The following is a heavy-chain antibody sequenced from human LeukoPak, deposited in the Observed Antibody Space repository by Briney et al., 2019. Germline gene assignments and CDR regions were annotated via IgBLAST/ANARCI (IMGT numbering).Heavy chain of an antibody. CDR1: GGSISSGGYC. J-gene: IGHJ4*02. CDR3: ARRLPHTRHGNNYVGYFDS. V-gene: IGHV4-61*02. Sequence: PSQTLSLTGTVSGGSISSGGYCWSWIRQPAGKGLEWIGRIYTSGSTNYNPSLESRVTISIDTSKNQFSLKLSSVTAADTAVYYCARRLPHTRHGNNYVGYFDSWGQGTLVTVSS. D-gene: IGHD5-24*01. CDR2: IYTSGST.